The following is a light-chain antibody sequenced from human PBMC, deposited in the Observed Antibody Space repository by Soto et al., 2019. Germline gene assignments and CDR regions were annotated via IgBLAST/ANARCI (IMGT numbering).Light chain of an antibody. V-gene: IGLV2-14*01. J-gene: IGLJ1*01. Sequence: QSALTQPASVSGSPGQSITIPCTGTNNDVGGYHYVSWYQQQPGKAPKLMIYDVSNRPSGVSYRFSGYKSGNTSFLTISGLQADDAADYYCSSYASSSTYVFGTGTKLTVL. CDR2: DVS. CDR1: NNDVGGYHY. CDR3: SSYASSSTYV.